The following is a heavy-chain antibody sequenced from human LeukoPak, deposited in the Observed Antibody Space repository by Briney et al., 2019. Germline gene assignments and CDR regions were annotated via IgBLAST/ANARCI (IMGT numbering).Heavy chain of an antibody. CDR2: ISGSGGST. J-gene: IGHJ4*02. D-gene: IGHD2-2*01. CDR3: AKDFVVEPAATPYYFGY. CDR1: GFTFSSYA. V-gene: IGHV3-23*01. Sequence: GGSLRLSCAASGFTFSSYAMSWVRQAPGKGLEWVSAISGSGGSTYYADSVKGRFTISRDNSKNTLYLQMNSLRAEDTAVYYCAKDFVVEPAATPYYFGYWGQGTLVTVSS.